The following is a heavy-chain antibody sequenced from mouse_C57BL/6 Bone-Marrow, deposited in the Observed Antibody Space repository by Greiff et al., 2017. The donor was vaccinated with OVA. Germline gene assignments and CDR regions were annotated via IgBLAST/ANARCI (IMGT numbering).Heavy chain of an antibody. Sequence: QVQLQQPGAELVMPGASVKLSCKASGYTFTSYWMHWVKQRPGQGLEWIGEIDPSDSYTNYNQKFKGKSTLTVDKSSSTAYMQLSSLTSEDSAVYYCARWNDGYYDFDYWGQGTTLTVSS. CDR1: GYTFTSYW. D-gene: IGHD2-3*01. CDR2: IDPSDSYT. V-gene: IGHV1-69*01. CDR3: ARWNDGYYDFDY. J-gene: IGHJ2*01.